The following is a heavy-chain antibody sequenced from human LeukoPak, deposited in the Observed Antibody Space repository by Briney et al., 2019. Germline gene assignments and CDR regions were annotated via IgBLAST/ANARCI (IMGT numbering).Heavy chain of an antibody. V-gene: IGHV3-21*01. CDR1: GFTFSSYI. CDR3: ARDRPYDILTGYTPNGVDY. Sequence: GGSLRLSCAASGFTFSSYIMNWVRQAPGKGLEWVSSISSSSSYIYYADSVKGRFTISRDNAKNSLYLQMNSLRAEDTAVYYCARDRPYDILTGYTPNGVDYWGQGTLVTVSS. J-gene: IGHJ4*02. D-gene: IGHD3-9*01. CDR2: ISSSSSYI.